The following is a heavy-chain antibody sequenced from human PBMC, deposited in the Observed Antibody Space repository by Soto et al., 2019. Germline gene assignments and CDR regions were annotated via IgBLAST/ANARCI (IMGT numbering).Heavy chain of an antibody. J-gene: IGHJ4*02. D-gene: IGHD6-19*01. Sequence: PGGSLRLSCAASGFTVSSNYMSWVRQAPGKGLEWVSAISGSGGSTYYADSVKGRFTIPRDNSKNTLYLQMNSLRAEDTAVYYCAKDLSQWPPLDYWGQGTLVTVSS. CDR2: ISGSGGST. CDR3: AKDLSQWPPLDY. V-gene: IGHV3-23*01. CDR1: GFTVSSNY.